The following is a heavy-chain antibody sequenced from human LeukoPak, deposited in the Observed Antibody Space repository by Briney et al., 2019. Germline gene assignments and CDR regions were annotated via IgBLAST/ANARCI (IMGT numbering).Heavy chain of an antibody. CDR1: GGSISSSSYY. CDR3: ARRTMNNFDY. CDR2: IYYSGST. J-gene: IGHJ4*02. D-gene: IGHD1-1*01. V-gene: IGHV4-39*01. Sequence: KPSETLSLTCTVSGGSISSSSYYWGWIRQPPGKGLEWIGSIYYSGSTYYNPSLKSRVTISRDTSKNQFSLKVNSVTAADTAVYYCARRTMNNFDYWGQGSLVTVSS.